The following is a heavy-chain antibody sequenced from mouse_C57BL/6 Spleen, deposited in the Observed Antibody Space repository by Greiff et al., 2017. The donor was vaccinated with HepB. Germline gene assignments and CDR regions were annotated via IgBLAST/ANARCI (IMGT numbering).Heavy chain of an antibody. J-gene: IGHJ1*03. CDR3: AREGPHYYGSSSDV. D-gene: IGHD1-1*01. CDR2: IYPGDGDT. CDR1: GYAFSSYW. Sequence: VQLQQSGAELVKPGASVKISCKASGYAFSSYWMNWVKQRPGKGLEWIGHIYPGDGDTNYNGKFKGKATLTADKSSSTAYMQLSSLTSEDSAVYFCAREGPHYYGSSSDVWGTGTTVTVSS. V-gene: IGHV1-80*01.